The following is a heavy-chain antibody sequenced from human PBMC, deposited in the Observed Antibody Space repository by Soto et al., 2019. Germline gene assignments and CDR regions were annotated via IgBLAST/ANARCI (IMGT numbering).Heavy chain of an antibody. CDR2: MNPNTGGA. CDR1: GYNFNGYY. CDR3: AKVISTIGSKQWLAQTKHQALDY. V-gene: IGHV1-2*02. J-gene: IGHJ4*02. D-gene: IGHD6-19*01. Sequence: QVNLVQSGAEVKKPGASVKVSCKASGYNFNGYYIHWVRQGPGQGLEWMGWMNPNTGGANYVQKFQGKVIMTTDTSISTAYLELRSLTSDDTAVYYCAKVISTIGSKQWLAQTKHQALDYWGQGTLVTVSS.